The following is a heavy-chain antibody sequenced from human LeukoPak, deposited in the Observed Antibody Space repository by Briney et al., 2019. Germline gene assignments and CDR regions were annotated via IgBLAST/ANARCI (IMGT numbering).Heavy chain of an antibody. Sequence: PGGSLRLSCAASGFTFSNYEMNWVRQAPGKGLEWVSFISIGGTPIYYAASVEGRFTISRDNAKSSLYLQMTSLRAEDTAVYYCARVIGGYYYGSDYWGQGTLVTVSS. CDR2: ISIGGTPI. D-gene: IGHD3-10*01. V-gene: IGHV3-48*03. J-gene: IGHJ4*02. CDR3: ARVIGGYYYGSDY. CDR1: GFTFSNYE.